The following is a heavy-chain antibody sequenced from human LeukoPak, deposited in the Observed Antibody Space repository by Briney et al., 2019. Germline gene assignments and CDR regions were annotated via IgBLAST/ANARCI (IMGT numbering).Heavy chain of an antibody. V-gene: IGHV4-34*01. CDR2: INHSGST. CDR3: ARGWSSYYYYYYYMDV. D-gene: IGHD6-13*01. Sequence: SETLSLTCAVYGGSFSGYYWSWIRQPPGKGLEWIGEINHSGSTNYNPSLKSRVTISVDTSKNQFSLKLSSVTAADTAVYYCARGWSSYYYYYYYMDVWGKGTTVTVSS. CDR1: GGSFSGYY. J-gene: IGHJ6*03.